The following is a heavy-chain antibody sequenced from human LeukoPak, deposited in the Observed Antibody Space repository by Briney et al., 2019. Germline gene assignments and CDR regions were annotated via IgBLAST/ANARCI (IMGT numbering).Heavy chain of an antibody. CDR3: ARETTLASRAFEI. V-gene: IGHV1-2*02. D-gene: IGHD1-14*01. CDR1: GYTFTDYY. J-gene: IGHJ3*02. Sequence: ASVKASCKASGYTFTDYYMHWVRQAPRQGLEWMGWVNPNSGGTNFAQRFQGRVTMTRDTSISTAYMELSRLRSDDTAVYYCARETTLASRAFEIWGQGTMVTVSS. CDR2: VNPNSGGT.